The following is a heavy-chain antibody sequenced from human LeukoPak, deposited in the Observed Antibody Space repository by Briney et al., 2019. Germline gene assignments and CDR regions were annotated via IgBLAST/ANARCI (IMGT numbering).Heavy chain of an antibody. CDR2: IYTSGST. J-gene: IGHJ5*02. CDR3: ARADSSGWYGNWFDP. V-gene: IGHV4-61*02. D-gene: IGHD6-19*01. Sequence: PSQTLSLTCTVSGGSISSGSYYWSWIRQPAGKGLEWIGRIYTSGSTNYNPSLKSRVTISVDTSKNQFSLKLSSVTAADTAVYYCARADSSGWYGNWFDPWGQGTLVTVSS. CDR1: GGSISSGSYY.